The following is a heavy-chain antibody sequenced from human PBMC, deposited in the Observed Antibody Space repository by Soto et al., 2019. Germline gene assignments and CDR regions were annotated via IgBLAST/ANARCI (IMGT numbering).Heavy chain of an antibody. CDR2: ISAYNGNT. J-gene: IGHJ4*02. V-gene: IGHV1-18*04. CDR1: GYTFTSYV. Sequence: ASVEVSCKASGYTFTSYVISWARQAPGQGLEWMGWISAYNGNTNYARKLQGRVTMTIDTSTRTAYMELRSLISDDTAMYYCARNKQGDCPNSVRFGSDYCGKGTRV. CDR3: ARNKQGDCPNSVRFGSDY. D-gene: IGHD2-8*01.